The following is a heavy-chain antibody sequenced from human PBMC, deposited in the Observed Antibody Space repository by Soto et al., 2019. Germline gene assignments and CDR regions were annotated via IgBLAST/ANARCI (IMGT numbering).Heavy chain of an antibody. J-gene: IGHJ4*02. CDR1: GGSISGSNYY. CDR2: IFHSGST. CDR3: ATYYGGNPFVY. V-gene: IGHV4-39*02. Sequence: QMQLQESGPGLLKPSETLSLTCTVSGGSISGSNYYWAWIRQSPGKGLEWIGSIFHSGSTYYNPSRNTRLTIYVFTSRNHFSLKLNSVPSTDTAVYYCATYYGGNPFVYWGQGTLVTVSS. D-gene: IGHD3-3*01.